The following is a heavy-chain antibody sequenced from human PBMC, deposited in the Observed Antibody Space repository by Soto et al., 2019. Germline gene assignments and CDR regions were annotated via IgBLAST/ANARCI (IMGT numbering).Heavy chain of an antibody. CDR2: ISYDGSNK. J-gene: IGHJ4*02. CDR1: GFTFSSYG. Sequence: GGSLRLSCAASGFTFSSYGMHWVRQAPGKGLEWVAVISYDGSNKYYADSVKGRFTISRDNSKNTLYLQMNSLRAEDTAVYYCARDFDYWGQGTLVTVSS. V-gene: IGHV3-30*03. CDR3: ARDFDY.